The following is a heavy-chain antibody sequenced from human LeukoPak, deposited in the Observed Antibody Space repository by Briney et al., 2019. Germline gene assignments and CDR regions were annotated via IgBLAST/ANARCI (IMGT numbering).Heavy chain of an antibody. CDR3: ATGTLVRGLGD. CDR1: GYTFTGFY. D-gene: IGHD3-10*01. J-gene: IGHJ4*02. CDR2: INPNRGGA. Sequence: ASVKVSCKASGYTFTGFYMQWVRQAPGQGLEGMGWINPNRGGANYAQKFQGRVTMTRDTSISTAYMELSRLRSDDTAVYYCATGTLVRGLGDWGQGTLVTVSS. V-gene: IGHV1-2*02.